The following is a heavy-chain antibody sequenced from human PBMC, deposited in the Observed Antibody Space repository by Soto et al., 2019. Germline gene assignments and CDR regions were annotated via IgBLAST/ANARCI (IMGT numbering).Heavy chain of an antibody. CDR2: IYSGGTT. J-gene: IGHJ4*02. Sequence: EVLLVESGGGLVQPGGSLRLSCAASGFTVSNNYMSWVRQAPGKGLEWVSVIYSGGTTYYSDSVKGRFTISRDNSKNTVFLQMNSLRAEDTAVYYCAREAREYGSGGSCYSRDYWGQGTLVTVSS. CDR3: AREAREYGSGGSCYSRDY. V-gene: IGHV3-66*01. D-gene: IGHD2-15*01. CDR1: GFTVSNNY.